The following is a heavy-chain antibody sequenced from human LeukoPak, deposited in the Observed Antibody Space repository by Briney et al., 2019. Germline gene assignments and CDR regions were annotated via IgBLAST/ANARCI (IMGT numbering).Heavy chain of an antibody. CDR3: ARDLSSTTGYYYYGMDV. CDR2: ISNSGSTI. CDR1: EFTFSNYD. D-gene: IGHD2/OR15-2a*01. J-gene: IGHJ6*02. V-gene: IGHV3-48*03. Sequence: PGGSLRLSCAASEFTFSNYDMNWVRKAPGTGLGRVSYISNSGSTIYYADSVKGRFTISRDNARNSLYLQMNSLRAEDTALYYCARDLSSTTGYYYYGMDVWGQGTTVTVSS.